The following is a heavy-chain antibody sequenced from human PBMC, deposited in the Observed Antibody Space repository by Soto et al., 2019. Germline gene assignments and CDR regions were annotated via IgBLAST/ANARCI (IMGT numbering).Heavy chain of an antibody. D-gene: IGHD1-26*01. CDR2: IVPMLGTP. Sequence: QVQLVQSGAEVKEPGSSVRVSCKASGGTFDNFIMNWVRQTPGQGLEWMGGIVPMLGTPTYAEKFKGRVTISATGSTSKMSREVTSPRSEDTAIYYCARNGTYSSSLSQYSGMDVWRQGPTVTVSS. J-gene: IGHJ6*02. CDR1: GGTFDNFI. V-gene: IGHV1-69*01. CDR3: ARNGTYSSSLSQYSGMDV.